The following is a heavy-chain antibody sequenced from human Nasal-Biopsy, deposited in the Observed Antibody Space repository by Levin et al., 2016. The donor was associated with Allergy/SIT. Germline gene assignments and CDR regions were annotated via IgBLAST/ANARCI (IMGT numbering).Heavy chain of an antibody. V-gene: IGHV3-9*01. CDR1: EFTFDDYA. CDR3: AKDMNRYTYHYYMHV. J-gene: IGHJ6*03. CDR2: ISWSGNSV. Sequence: GGSLRLSCAASEFTFDDYAMHWVRQTPGKGLEWVSGISWSGNSVDYADSVKGRFTISRDNAKNFLYLQMNSLRVEDTALYHCAKDMNRYTYHYYMHVWGKGTTVTVSS. D-gene: IGHD1-14*01.